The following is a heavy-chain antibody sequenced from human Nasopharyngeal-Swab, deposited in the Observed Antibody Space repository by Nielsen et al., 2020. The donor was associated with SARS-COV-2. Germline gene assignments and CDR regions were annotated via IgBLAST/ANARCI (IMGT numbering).Heavy chain of an antibody. CDR2: IKQDGSGS. D-gene: IGHD6-13*01. V-gene: IGHV3-7*01. Sequence: GESLKISCAASGFTFSKFYMSWVRQAAGKGLEWVANIKQDGSGSYYMDSVKGRFTISRDDANNSLYLQMNSLRAGDTGVYYCARGGSSFPFDYWGPGTLVTVSS. CDR1: GFTFSKFY. J-gene: IGHJ4*02. CDR3: ARGGSSFPFDY.